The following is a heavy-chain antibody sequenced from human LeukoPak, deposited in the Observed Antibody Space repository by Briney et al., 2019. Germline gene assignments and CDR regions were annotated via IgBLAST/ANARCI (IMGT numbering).Heavy chain of an antibody. Sequence: GGSLRLSCAASGFTCSNYGMHWVRQAPGKGLEWVALVSYDGNNKFYADSVKGRFTISRDNSKNTLYLQMNSLRPEDTAVYYCAKDLLAVDLFDSWGQGTLVTVSS. CDR2: VSYDGNNK. CDR3: AKDLLAVDLFDS. J-gene: IGHJ4*02. CDR1: GFTCSNYG. V-gene: IGHV3-30*18. D-gene: IGHD2-21*01.